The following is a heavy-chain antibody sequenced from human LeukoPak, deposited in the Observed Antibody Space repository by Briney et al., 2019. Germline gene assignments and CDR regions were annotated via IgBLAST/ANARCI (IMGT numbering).Heavy chain of an antibody. V-gene: IGHV1-24*01. J-gene: IGHJ4*02. Sequence: ASVKVSCKVSGYTLTELSMHWVRQAPGKGLEWVGGFDPEDGETIYAQKFQGRVTMTEDTSTDTAYMELSSLRSEDTAVYYCTTDLEQLGGFDYWGQGTLVTVSS. CDR2: FDPEDGET. CDR3: TTDLEQLGGFDY. D-gene: IGHD6-13*01. CDR1: GYTLTELS.